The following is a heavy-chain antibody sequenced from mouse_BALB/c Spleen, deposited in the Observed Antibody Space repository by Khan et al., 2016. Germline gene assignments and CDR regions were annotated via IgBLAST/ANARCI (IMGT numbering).Heavy chain of an antibody. Sequence: EVQLQESGPGLVKPSQSLSLTCTVTGYSITSDYAWNWIRQFPGNKLEWMGYISYRGSPNYNPSLKSRISITRDTSKNQFFLQLNSVTTEDTATYFCASDPYGYDVAWFAYWGQGTLVSVSA. V-gene: IGHV3-2*02. CDR1: GYSITSDYA. CDR3: ASDPYGYDVAWFAY. CDR2: ISYRGSP. D-gene: IGHD2-2*01. J-gene: IGHJ3*01.